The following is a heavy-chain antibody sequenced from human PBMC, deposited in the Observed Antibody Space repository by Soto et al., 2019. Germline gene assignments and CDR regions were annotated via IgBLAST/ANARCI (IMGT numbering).Heavy chain of an antibody. V-gene: IGHV3-30*02. CDR2: IWYDGSNK. Sequence: GGSLRLSCAPSGFTFSSYGMHWARQAPGKGLEWVAVIWYDGSNKVYADSVKGRFTISRDNSKNTLYLQMNSLRAEDTAVYYCAKDRCSSTSCYFDYWGQGTLVTVSS. CDR3: AKDRCSSTSCYFDY. D-gene: IGHD2-2*01. CDR1: GFTFSSYG. J-gene: IGHJ4*02.